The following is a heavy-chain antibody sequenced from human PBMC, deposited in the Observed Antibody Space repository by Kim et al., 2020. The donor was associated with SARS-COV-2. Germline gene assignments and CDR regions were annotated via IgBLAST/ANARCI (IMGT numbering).Heavy chain of an antibody. J-gene: IGHJ4*02. Sequence: SETLSLTCTVSGGFISSSYDWGWIRQPPGTGLEWIASISYRGSTYYNPSLKSRVTISVDTSKNQFSLQLASVTAADTAIYYCASHVAFWGRFDYWGQGSLVTVSS. CDR2: ISYRGST. CDR3: ASHVAFWGRFDY. CDR1: GGFISSSYD. V-gene: IGHV4-39*01. D-gene: IGHD7-27*01.